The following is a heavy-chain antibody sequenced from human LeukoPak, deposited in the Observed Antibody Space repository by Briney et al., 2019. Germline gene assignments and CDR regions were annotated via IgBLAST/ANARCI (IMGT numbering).Heavy chain of an antibody. CDR2: IGTASDT. CDR3: ARGPPRRKYYYMDV. V-gene: IGHV3-13*01. CDR1: GFTFSSFD. D-gene: IGHD5-24*01. Sequence: GGSLRLSCAASGFTFSSFDMHWVRQPTGQGLGWVSTIGTASDTYYPGSVEGRFTLSRDHAKNSLYRPMNSLTAGDTAVYYCARGPPRRKYYYMDVWGKGTTVTVSS. J-gene: IGHJ6*03.